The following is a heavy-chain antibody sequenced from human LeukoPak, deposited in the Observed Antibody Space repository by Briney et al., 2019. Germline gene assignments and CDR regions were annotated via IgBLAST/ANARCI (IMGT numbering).Heavy chain of an antibody. V-gene: IGHV3-49*04. J-gene: IGHJ6*03. CDR1: EFTFGDYA. Sequence: GGSLRLSCTASEFTFGDYAISWVRQAPGKGLEWLGFIRSKDNDGTTDYAASVKGRFIISRDDSKSVAYLEMNDLKTEDTAVYYCTTDLDYYYDSSGLLMDVWGKGTTVTVSS. D-gene: IGHD3-22*01. CDR2: IRSKDNDGTT. CDR3: TTDLDYYYDSSGLLMDV.